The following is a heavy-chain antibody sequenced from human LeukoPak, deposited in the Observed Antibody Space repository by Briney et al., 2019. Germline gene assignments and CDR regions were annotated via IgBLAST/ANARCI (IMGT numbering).Heavy chain of an antibody. V-gene: IGHV1-18*04. J-gene: IGHJ1*01. Sequence: ASVKVSCKASGYTFTGYYMHWVRQAPGQGLEWMGWISAYNGNTNYAQKLQGRVTMTTDTSTSTAYMELRSLRSDDTAVYYCARDADFQHWGQGTLVTVSS. CDR3: ARDADFQH. CDR1: GYTFTGYY. CDR2: ISAYNGNT.